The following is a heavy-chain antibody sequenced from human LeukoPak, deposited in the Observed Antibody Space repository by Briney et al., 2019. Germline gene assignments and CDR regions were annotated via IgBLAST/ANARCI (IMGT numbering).Heavy chain of an antibody. J-gene: IGHJ5*02. CDR3: ARVCITMVREVIVESWFDP. D-gene: IGHD3-10*01. CDR1: GGSLSTTSW. Sequence: SETLSLTCAVSGGSLSTTSWWVWLRQPPGKGLEWIGEVYHSGGGNKNYNPSLKSRATIPIDTSRNQFSLNLSSVTAADTAVYYCARVCITMVREVIVESWFDPWGQGTLVTVSS. CDR2: VYHSGGGNK. V-gene: IGHV4-4*02.